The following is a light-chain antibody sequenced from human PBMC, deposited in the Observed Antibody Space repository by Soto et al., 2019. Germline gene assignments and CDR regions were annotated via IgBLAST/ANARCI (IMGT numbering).Light chain of an antibody. CDR3: QQRSNWPPVIT. V-gene: IGKV3-11*01. Sequence: EIVLTQSPATLSLSPGERATLSCRASQSFSSYLAWYQQKPGQAPRLLIYDASKRATGIPARFSGRGSGTDFTLTLSSLEPEDVAVDYCQQRSNWPPVITFGQGTRLEIK. CDR2: DAS. CDR1: QSFSSY. J-gene: IGKJ5*01.